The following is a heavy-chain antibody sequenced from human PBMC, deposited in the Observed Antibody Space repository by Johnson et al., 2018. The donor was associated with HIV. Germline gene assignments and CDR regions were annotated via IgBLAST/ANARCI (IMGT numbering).Heavy chain of an antibody. J-gene: IGHJ3*02. D-gene: IGHD6-13*01. CDR1: GFTFSSYW. V-gene: IGHV3-7*05. CDR2: IKQDGSEK. Sequence: VQLVESGGGLVQPGGSLRLSCAASGFTFSSYWMSWVRQAPGKGLEWVANIKQDGSEKYYVDSMEGRFTISRDNAKNSLYLQIDSLRVDDTAVYYCARDGVYSSPWDAFDIWGQGTMVSVSP. CDR3: ARDGVYSSPWDAFDI.